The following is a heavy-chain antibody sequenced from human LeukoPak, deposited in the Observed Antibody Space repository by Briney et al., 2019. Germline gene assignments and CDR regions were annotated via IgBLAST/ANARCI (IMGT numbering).Heavy chain of an antibody. CDR2: INHSGST. J-gene: IGHJ5*02. CDR1: GGSFSGYY. CDR3: ARGGWVWLAAAGTPRGWFDP. V-gene: IGHV4-34*01. D-gene: IGHD6-13*01. Sequence: KPSETLSLTCAVYGGSFSGYYWSWIRQPPGKGLEWIGEINHSGSTNYNPSLKSRVTISVDTSKNQFSLKLSSVTAADTAVYYCARGGWVWLAAAGTPRGWFDPWGQGTLVTVSS.